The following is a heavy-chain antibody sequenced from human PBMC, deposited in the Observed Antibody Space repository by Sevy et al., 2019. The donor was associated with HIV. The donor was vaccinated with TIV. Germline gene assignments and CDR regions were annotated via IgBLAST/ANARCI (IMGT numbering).Heavy chain of an antibody. Sequence: SETLSLTCTVSGGSISSSNYYWGWIRQPPGKGLEWIANIYYTGSTYYNPSLKSRVTIFADTSKNQFSLKRGSVTAADTAVYYCARQMHYYDSAGYYHWDYWGQGTLVTVSS. J-gene: IGHJ4*02. D-gene: IGHD3-22*01. CDR2: IYYTGST. CDR3: ARQMHYYDSAGYYHWDY. CDR1: GGSISSSNYY. V-gene: IGHV4-39*01.